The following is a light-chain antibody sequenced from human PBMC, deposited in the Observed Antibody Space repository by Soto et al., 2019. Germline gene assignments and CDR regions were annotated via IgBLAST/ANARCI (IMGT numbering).Light chain of an antibody. V-gene: IGKV3-15*01. J-gene: IGKJ4*01. CDR2: GAS. CDR3: QQYHKWPPFT. CDR1: RSVSSN. Sequence: EVGMTQSPATLSVSPGERATLSCGASRSVSSNLAWYQQKPGQTPRLLMYGASTRATGIPARFSGSGSGTEFTLTISSLQSEDFEAYYCQQYHKWPPFTFGGGTKVDIK.